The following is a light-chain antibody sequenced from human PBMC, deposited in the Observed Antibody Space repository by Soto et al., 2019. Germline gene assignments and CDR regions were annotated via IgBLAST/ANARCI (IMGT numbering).Light chain of an antibody. CDR1: QSISSY. V-gene: IGKV1-9*01. CDR2: AAS. Sequence: DIQMTQSPSSLSASVGDRVTITCRASQSISSYLAWYQQKPGKAPKLLIYAASTLQSGVPSRFSGSGSGTDFTLTISRLQPEDFATYFCQQLNSYPLTFGQGTRLEIK. CDR3: QQLNSYPLT. J-gene: IGKJ5*01.